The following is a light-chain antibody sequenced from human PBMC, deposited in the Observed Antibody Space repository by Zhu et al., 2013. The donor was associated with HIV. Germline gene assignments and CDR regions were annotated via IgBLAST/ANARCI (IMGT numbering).Light chain of an antibody. V-gene: IGKV1-9*01. J-gene: IGKJ3*01. CDR1: QTVSSN. CDR3: QQPYTFPFT. CDR2: MTS. Sequence: TQSPATLSXSPGERATLSCRASQTVSSNLAWYHQKPGKAPDLLIYMTSTLQTGVPSRFSGSGSGTEFTLTITGLQPEDFGTYFCQQPYTFPFTFGPGTKVDIK.